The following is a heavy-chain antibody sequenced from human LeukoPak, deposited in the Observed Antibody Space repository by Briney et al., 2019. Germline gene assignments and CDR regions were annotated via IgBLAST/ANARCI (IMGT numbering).Heavy chain of an antibody. D-gene: IGHD6-6*01. Sequence: ASVNVSCKASGGTFSSYAISWVRQAPGQGLEWMGGIIPIFGTANYAQKFQGRVTITADESTSTAYMELSSLRSEDTAVYYCARDKVVGTAARFSWFDPWGQGTLVTVSS. CDR3: ARDKVVGTAARFSWFDP. V-gene: IGHV1-69*01. CDR2: IIPIFGTA. CDR1: GGTFSSYA. J-gene: IGHJ5*02.